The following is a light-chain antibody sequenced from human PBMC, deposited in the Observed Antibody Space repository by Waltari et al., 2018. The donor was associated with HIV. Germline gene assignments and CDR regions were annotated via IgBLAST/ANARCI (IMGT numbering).Light chain of an antibody. CDR1: ALPKQY. V-gene: IGLV3-25*03. CDR3: QSADSSGTPWV. CDR2: KDS. Sequence: SYELTQPPSVSVSPGQTARINCSGDALPKQYAYWYQQKPGQAPVLVIYKDSERPSGIPERFFGSSSGTTVTLTISGVQAEDEADYYCQSADSSGTPWVFGGGTKLTVL. J-gene: IGLJ3*02.